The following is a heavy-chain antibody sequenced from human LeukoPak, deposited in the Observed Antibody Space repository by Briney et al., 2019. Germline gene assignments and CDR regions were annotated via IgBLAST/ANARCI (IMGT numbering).Heavy chain of an antibody. J-gene: IGHJ4*02. CDR3: ARDMVHSSGAFDS. Sequence: GGSLRLSCALSGLTVSTNHMTWVREAPGQGPEWVSAINDVDTPYYADTVRGRFTIYRDSAKNTLYLQMKSLTAEDTAVYYCARDMVHSSGAFDSWGQGTLVTVSS. D-gene: IGHD3-22*01. CDR1: GLTVSTNH. V-gene: IGHV3-53*01. CDR2: INDVDTP.